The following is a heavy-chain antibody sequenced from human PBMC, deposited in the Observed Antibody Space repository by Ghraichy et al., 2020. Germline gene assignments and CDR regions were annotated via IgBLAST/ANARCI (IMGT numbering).Heavy chain of an antibody. CDR2: IKQDESEK. CDR1: GFTFSSHW. Sequence: LSLTCAASGFTFSSHWMSWVRQAPGKGLEWVANIKQDESEKYYVDSVKGRFTISRDNAKNSLYLQMNSLRVEDTAVYYCARAGEYYYDSSGYYTYWCQGTLVTFAS. CDR3: ARAGEYYYDSSGYYTY. V-gene: IGHV3-7*01. D-gene: IGHD3-22*01. J-gene: IGHJ4*02.